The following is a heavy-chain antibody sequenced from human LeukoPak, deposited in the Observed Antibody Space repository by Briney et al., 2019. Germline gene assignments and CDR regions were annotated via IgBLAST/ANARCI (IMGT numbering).Heavy chain of an antibody. CDR3: TRDPPRVGAPDY. CDR1: GYTFTGYY. D-gene: IGHD1-26*01. Sequence: ASVKVSCKASGYTFTGYYIHWVRQAPGQGLEWMGWINPTSGGTKYAQKFQGRVTMTWDTSISTAYMELSRLRSDDTAVYFCTRDPPRVGAPDYWGQGTLLTVSS. V-gene: IGHV1-2*02. CDR2: INPTSGGT. J-gene: IGHJ4*02.